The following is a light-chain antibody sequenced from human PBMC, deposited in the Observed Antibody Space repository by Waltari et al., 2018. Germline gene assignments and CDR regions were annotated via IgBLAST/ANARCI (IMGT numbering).Light chain of an antibody. CDR3: QQHNNFPLT. CDR1: QDIGDN. CDR2: DGS. Sequence: DIQMTQSPPSLSASVGDRITITSQASQDIGDNLNWYQQKPGKPPQFLIYDGSNLETGVPSRFSGSGSGTDFTLTISSLQPEDIATYFCQQHNNFPLTFGPGTKVDIK. V-gene: IGKV1-33*01. J-gene: IGKJ3*01.